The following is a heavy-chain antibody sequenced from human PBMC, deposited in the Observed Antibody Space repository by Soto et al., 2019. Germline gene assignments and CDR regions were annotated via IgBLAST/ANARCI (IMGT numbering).Heavy chain of an antibody. CDR1: GYPFSSNW. Sequence: PGESLKLSCQTSGYPFSSNWIGWVRQMPGKGLEWMGIIYPGDSDTRYSPSFQGQVTISADKSISTAYLQWSSLKASDSAMFYCARKDIAGNSVDFWGQGTLVTVSS. J-gene: IGHJ4*02. D-gene: IGHD6-13*01. CDR3: ARKDIAGNSVDF. CDR2: IYPGDSDT. V-gene: IGHV5-51*01.